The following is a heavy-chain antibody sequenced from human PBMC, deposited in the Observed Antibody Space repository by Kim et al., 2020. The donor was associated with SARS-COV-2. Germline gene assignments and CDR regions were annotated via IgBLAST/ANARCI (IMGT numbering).Heavy chain of an antibody. J-gene: IGHJ5*02. CDR3: AKGPIPLPDGKIPRRRWFDP. CDR1: GLAFSSYG. CDR2: ISYDGNNQ. Sequence: GGSLRLSCAASGLAFSSYGMHWVRQAPGKGLEWVALISYDGNNQYYADSVKGRFIISRDNSKNTLYLQMSSLGPDDTAVYSCAKGPIPLPDGKIPRRRWFDPWAQGTLVIVSS. V-gene: IGHV3-30*18. D-gene: IGHD6-13*01.